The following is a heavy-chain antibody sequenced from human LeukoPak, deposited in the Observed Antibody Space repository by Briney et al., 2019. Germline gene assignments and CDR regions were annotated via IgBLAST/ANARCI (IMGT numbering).Heavy chain of an antibody. D-gene: IGHD2-15*01. Sequence: ASVKVSCKASGYTFTGYYMHWVRQAPGKGLEWMGGFDPEDGETIYAQKFQGRVTMTEDTSTDTAYTELSSLRSEDTAVYYCATVNQFGLLRYYFDYWGQGTLVTVSS. CDR1: GYTFTGYY. V-gene: IGHV1-24*01. J-gene: IGHJ4*02. CDR2: FDPEDGET. CDR3: ATVNQFGLLRYYFDY.